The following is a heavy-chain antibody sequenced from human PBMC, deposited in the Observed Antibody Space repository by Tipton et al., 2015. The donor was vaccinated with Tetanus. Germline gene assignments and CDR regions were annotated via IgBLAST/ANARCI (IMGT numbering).Heavy chain of an antibody. CDR2: IYYSGST. CDR1: GGPISSYF. V-gene: IGHV4-59*01. CDR3: AGVTAQRTELYFEH. Sequence: GLVKPSETLSLTCSVSGGPISSYFWSWIRQSPGQGLEWIGLIYYSGSTSYNPSLKSRVTISVDTSKNQLSLKLTSVTAADTAVYYCAGVTAQRTELYFEHWGQGTQVTVSS. D-gene: IGHD2-8*02. J-gene: IGHJ1*01.